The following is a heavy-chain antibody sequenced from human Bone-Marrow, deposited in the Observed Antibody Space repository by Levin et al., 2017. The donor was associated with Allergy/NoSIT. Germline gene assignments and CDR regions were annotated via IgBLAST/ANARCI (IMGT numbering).Heavy chain of an antibody. D-gene: IGHD3-10*01. CDR1: GGSISSGGYS. V-gene: IGHV4-30-2*01. Sequence: PSETLSLTCAVSGGSISSGGYSWSWIRQPPGKGLEWIGYIYHSGSTYYNPSLKSRVTISVDRSKNQFSLKLSSVTAADTAVYYCASSSSGSSLPWDYWGQGTLVTVSS. J-gene: IGHJ4*02. CDR3: ASSSSGSSLPWDY. CDR2: IYHSGST.